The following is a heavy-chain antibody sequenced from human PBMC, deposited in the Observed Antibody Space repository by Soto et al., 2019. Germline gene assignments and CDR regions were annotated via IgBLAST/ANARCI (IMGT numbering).Heavy chain of an antibody. D-gene: IGHD3-22*01. V-gene: IGHV1-69*13. CDR3: ARTEFQGYESSGYGSFDY. CDR2: IIPIFGTA. J-gene: IGHJ4*02. Sequence: SVKVSCKASGGTFSSYAISWVRQAPGQGLEWMGGIIPIFGTANYAQKFQGRVTITADESTSTAYMELSSLRSEDTAVYYCARTEFQGYESSGYGSFDYWGQGTLVTVSS. CDR1: GGTFSSYA.